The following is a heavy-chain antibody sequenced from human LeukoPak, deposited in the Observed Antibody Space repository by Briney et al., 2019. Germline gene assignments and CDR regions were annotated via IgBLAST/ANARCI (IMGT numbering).Heavy chain of an antibody. CDR1: GGSFSGYY. Sequence: SETLSLTCAVYGGSFSGYYWSWIRQPPGKGLEWIGEINHSGSTKYNPSLKKRVTISVETTKTHFSLKLSSVTAADTAVYYCASCFPSMVRGVISRYYYYMDVWGKGTTVTVSS. V-gene: IGHV4-34*01. J-gene: IGHJ6*03. CDR3: ASCFPSMVRGVISRYYYYMDV. D-gene: IGHD3-10*01. CDR2: INHSGST.